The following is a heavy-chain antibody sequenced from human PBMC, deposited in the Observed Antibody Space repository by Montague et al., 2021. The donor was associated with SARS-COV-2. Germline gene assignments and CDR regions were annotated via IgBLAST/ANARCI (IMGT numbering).Heavy chain of an antibody. CDR1: GFTFNTYA. CDR2: IWYDGSTK. CDR3: ARGKDCSDGRCYSGWFDP. Sequence: SRRLSCAASGFTFNTYAMHWVRRAPGKGLEWVAIIWYDGSTKYYGESVKGRFTISRDNSENTLYLRMNNLRADDTAMYYCARGKDCSDGRCYSGWFDPWGLGAQVIVSS. D-gene: IGHD2-15*01. J-gene: IGHJ5*02. V-gene: IGHV3-33*01.